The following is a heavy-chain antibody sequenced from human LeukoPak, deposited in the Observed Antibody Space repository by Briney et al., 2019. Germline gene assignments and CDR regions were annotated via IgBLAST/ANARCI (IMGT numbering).Heavy chain of an antibody. Sequence: PSETLSLTCTVSGGSISSYYWSWIRQPPGKGLEWIGYIYYTGSTNYNPSLKSRVTISVDTSKNQFSLKLSSVTAADTAVYYCARGDIVLMVYAILWGQGTLVTVSS. V-gene: IGHV4-59*12. J-gene: IGHJ4*02. D-gene: IGHD2-8*01. CDR3: ARGDIVLMVYAIL. CDR2: IYYTGST. CDR1: GGSISSYY.